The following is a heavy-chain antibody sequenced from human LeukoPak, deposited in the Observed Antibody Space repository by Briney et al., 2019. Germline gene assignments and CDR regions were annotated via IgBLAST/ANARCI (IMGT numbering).Heavy chain of an antibody. J-gene: IGHJ6*03. CDR2: IYPGDSDT. CDR3: ARLKVDTAPFYYYYMDV. D-gene: IGHD5-18*01. Sequence: GESLKISCKGSGYSFTSYWIGWVRQMPGKGLEWMGIIYPGDSDTRYSPSFQGQVTISADKSISTAYLQWSSLKASDTAMYYCARLKVDTAPFYYYYMDVWGKGTTVTISS. CDR1: GYSFTSYW. V-gene: IGHV5-51*01.